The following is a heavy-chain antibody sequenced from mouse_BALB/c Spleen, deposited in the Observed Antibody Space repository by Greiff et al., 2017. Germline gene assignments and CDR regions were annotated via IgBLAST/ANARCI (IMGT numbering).Heavy chain of an antibody. J-gene: IGHJ3*01. CDR2: IWAGGST. CDR3: GLGAWFAY. V-gene: IGHV2-9*02. Sequence: VHLVESGPGLVAPSQSLSITCTVSGFSLTSYGVHWVRQPPGKGLEWLGVIWAGGSTNYNSALMSRLSISKDNSKSQVFLKMNSLQTDDTAMYYCGLGAWFAYWGQGTLVTVSA. CDR1: GFSLTSYG. D-gene: IGHD4-1*01.